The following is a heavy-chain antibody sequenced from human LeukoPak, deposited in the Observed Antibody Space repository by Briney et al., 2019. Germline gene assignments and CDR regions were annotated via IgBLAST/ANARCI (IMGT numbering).Heavy chain of an antibody. CDR2: ISAYNGNT. CDR3: ARDNAAGTERWFDP. Sequence: ASVKVSCKASGYTFTSYGISWVRPAPGQGLKWMGWISAYNGNTNYAQKLQGRVTMTTDTSTSTAYMELRSLRSDDTAVYYCARDNAAGTERWFDPWGQGTLVTVSS. D-gene: IGHD6-13*01. V-gene: IGHV1-18*01. J-gene: IGHJ5*02. CDR1: GYTFTSYG.